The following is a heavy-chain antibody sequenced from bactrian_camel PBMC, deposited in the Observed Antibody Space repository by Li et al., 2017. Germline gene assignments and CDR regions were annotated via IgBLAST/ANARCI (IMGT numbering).Heavy chain of an antibody. V-gene: IGHV3S53*01. D-gene: IGHD6*01. CDR2: IDSDGST. J-gene: IGHJ4*01. Sequence: VQLVESGGGSVQAGGSLRLTCAAAGFPFSTGCLGWYRQAPGKEREGVAAIDSDGSTTYADSVKGRFTISKDNVKKILYLQMNNLKPEDTATYYCAAEQAGGSCPGAWYEWNYSGQGTQVTVS. CDR1: GFPFSTGC. CDR3: AAEQAGGSCPGAWYEWNY.